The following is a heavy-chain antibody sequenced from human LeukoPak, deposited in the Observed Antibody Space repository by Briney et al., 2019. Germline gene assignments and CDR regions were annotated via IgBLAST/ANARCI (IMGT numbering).Heavy chain of an antibody. CDR1: GGTFSSYA. J-gene: IGHJ6*03. D-gene: IGHD2/OR15-2a*01. Sequence: SVKVSCKASGGTFSSYAISWVRQAPGQGLEWMGRIIPIFGTANYAQKFQGRVMITTDDSTSTAYMELSSLRSEDTAVYYCARDSPHTSDYYYYMDVWGKGTTVTVSS. CDR2: IIPIFGTA. V-gene: IGHV1-69*05. CDR3: ARDSPHTSDYYYYMDV.